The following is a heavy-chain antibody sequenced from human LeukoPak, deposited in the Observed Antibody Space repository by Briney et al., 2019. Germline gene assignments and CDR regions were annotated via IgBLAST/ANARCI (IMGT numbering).Heavy chain of an antibody. CDR1: GGSFSGYY. J-gene: IGHJ5*02. CDR3: ANRIAVAGTFYNWFDP. V-gene: IGHV4-34*01. Sequence: PSETLSLTCAVYGGSFSGYYWSWIRQPPGKGLEWIGEINHSGSTNYNPSLKSRVTISVDTSKNQFSLKLSSVTAADTAVYYCANRIAVAGTFYNWFDPWGQGTLVTVSS. CDR2: INHSGST. D-gene: IGHD6-19*01.